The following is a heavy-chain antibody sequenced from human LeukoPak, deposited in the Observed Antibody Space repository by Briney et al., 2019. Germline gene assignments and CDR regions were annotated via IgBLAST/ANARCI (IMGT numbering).Heavy chain of an antibody. Sequence: GGSVRLSCVASGFTFSTYWMHWVRQAPGKGLLWVSRLSGDGSSTAYAESLKGRFTISRDNAKHTLYLQMNSLRAEDTAVYFCARASTTVPNLLDNWGQGTLVTVS. V-gene: IGHV3-74*03. CDR2: LSGDGSST. CDR3: ARASTTVPNLLDN. D-gene: IGHD4-17*01. CDR1: GFTFSTYW. J-gene: IGHJ4*02.